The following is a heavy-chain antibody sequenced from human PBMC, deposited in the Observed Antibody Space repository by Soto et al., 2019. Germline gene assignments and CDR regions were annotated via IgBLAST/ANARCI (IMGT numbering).Heavy chain of an antibody. V-gene: IGHV4-61*01. CDR3: AGTRRGLGELSFLGTGGWFDP. Sequence: QVQLQESGPGLVKPSETLSLTCTVSGGSVSSGSYYWSWIRQPPGKGLEWFGYIYYSGSTNYNPSHKSRLTRPVDTSEDQVYRKLSSGPAADTAVYYGAGTRRGLGELSFLGTGGWFDPWGQGTLVTVSS. J-gene: IGHJ5*02. D-gene: IGHD3-16*02. CDR2: IYYSGST. CDR1: GGSVSSGSYY.